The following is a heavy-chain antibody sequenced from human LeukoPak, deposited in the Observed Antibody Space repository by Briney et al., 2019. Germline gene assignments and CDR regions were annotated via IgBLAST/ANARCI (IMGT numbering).Heavy chain of an antibody. D-gene: IGHD4-17*01. Sequence: GGSLRLSCAGSGFTFGSYSMNWVRQAPGKGLEWVSSISSSNSHIYYADSVKGRFTISRDNAKNSLYLQMNSLRAEDTAVYYCASGRYGDEGFDYWGQGTLVTVSS. CDR3: ASGRYGDEGFDY. CDR1: GFTFGSYS. J-gene: IGHJ4*02. V-gene: IGHV3-21*01. CDR2: ISSSNSHI.